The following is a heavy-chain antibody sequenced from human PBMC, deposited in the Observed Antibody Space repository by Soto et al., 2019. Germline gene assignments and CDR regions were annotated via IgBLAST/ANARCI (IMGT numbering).Heavy chain of an antibody. V-gene: IGHV4-30-4*01. Sequence: ASETLSLTCTVSGGSVSIGDYYWNWIRQPPGKGLEWIGYIYYSGNTYFNPSLGGRGTISVDTSKNQFSLRLSSVTAADTAVYYCARSPAYYSGSRSYLTWFDPWGPGTLVTVSS. CDR2: IYYSGNT. D-gene: IGHD3-10*01. CDR1: GGSVSIGDYY. CDR3: ARSPAYYSGSRSYLTWFDP. J-gene: IGHJ5*02.